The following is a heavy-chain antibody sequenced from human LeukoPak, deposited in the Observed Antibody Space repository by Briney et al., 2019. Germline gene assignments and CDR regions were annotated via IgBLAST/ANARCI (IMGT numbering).Heavy chain of an antibody. Sequence: GGSLRLSCAASGFTFSSYWMSWVRQAPGKGLEWVANINQEGSEKYYVDSVKGGFTISRDNAKNSLYLQMNSLRAEDTAVYYCARERLLGYCSSTSCYQSSYYYYMDVWGKGTTVTVSS. CDR2: INQEGSEK. J-gene: IGHJ6*03. CDR3: ARERLLGYCSSTSCYQSSYYYYMDV. V-gene: IGHV3-7*01. D-gene: IGHD2-2*01. CDR1: GFTFSSYW.